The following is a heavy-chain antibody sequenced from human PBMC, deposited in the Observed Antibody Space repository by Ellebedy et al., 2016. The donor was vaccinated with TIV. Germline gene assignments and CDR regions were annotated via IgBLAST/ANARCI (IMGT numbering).Heavy chain of an antibody. V-gene: IGHV3-23*01. Sequence: GGSLRLSXAASGFTFSSYAMSWVRQAPGKGLEWVSAISGSGGSTYYADSVKGRFTISRDNSKNTLYLQMNSLRAEDTAVYYCAKDFHETIFGVVTWHKDYWGQGTLVTVSS. D-gene: IGHD3-3*01. CDR3: AKDFHETIFGVVTWHKDY. CDR2: ISGSGGST. CDR1: GFTFSSYA. J-gene: IGHJ4*02.